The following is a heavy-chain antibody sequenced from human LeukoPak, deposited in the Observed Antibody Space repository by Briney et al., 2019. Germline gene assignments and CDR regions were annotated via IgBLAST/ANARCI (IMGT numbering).Heavy chain of an antibody. D-gene: IGHD2-15*01. V-gene: IGHV4-61*02. CDR1: GGSISSAGYY. CDR2: IYTSGST. J-gene: IGHJ3*02. Sequence: SETLSLTCTVSGGSISSAGYYWSWIRRPAGKGLEWIGRIYTSGSTNYNPSLKSRVTISVDTSKNQFSLKLSSVTAADTAVYYCARDGQGGFDIWGQGTMVTVSS. CDR3: ARDGQGGFDI.